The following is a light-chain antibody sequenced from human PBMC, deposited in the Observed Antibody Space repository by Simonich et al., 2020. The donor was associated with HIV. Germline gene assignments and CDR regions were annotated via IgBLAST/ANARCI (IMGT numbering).Light chain of an antibody. J-gene: IGKJ2*01. CDR1: QSVSSN. CDR3: QQYNNWPPGYT. V-gene: IGKV3-15*01. Sequence: EIVMTQSPATLSVSPGERATLSCRASQSVSSNLAWYQQTPGLAPRLLLYGASSRATGVPARCSGSGSGTEFTLTISILQSEDFAIYYCQQYNNWPPGYTFGQGTKLEIK. CDR2: GAS.